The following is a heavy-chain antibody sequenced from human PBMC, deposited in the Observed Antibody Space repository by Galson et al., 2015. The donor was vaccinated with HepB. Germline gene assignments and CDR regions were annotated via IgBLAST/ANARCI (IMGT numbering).Heavy chain of an antibody. Sequence: SLRLSCAASGFTFSSYAMSWVRQAPGKGLEWVSAISGSGGSTYYADSVKGRFTISIDNSKNTLYLQMNSLRAEDTAVYYCAKDTILWFGELFFGGQGTLVTVSS. CDR1: GFTFSSYA. V-gene: IGHV3-23*01. CDR3: AKDTILWFGELFF. J-gene: IGHJ4*02. CDR2: ISGSGGST. D-gene: IGHD3-10*01.